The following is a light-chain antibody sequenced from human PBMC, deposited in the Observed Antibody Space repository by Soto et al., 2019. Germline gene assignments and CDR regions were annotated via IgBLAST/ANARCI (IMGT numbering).Light chain of an antibody. Sequence: EIVLTQSPGTLSLSPGERATLSCRASQSVSSSYLAWYQQKPGQAPRRLIYGASSRATGIPDRFSGSGSGTDFTLTISRLEPEDFAVYYCQQYGSSHRYTFGQGTKLEIK. J-gene: IGKJ2*01. CDR2: GAS. CDR3: QQYGSSHRYT. V-gene: IGKV3-20*01. CDR1: QSVSSSY.